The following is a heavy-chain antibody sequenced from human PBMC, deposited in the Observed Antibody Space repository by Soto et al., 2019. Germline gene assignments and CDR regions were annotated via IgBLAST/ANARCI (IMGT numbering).Heavy chain of an antibody. Sequence: GESLKISCKGSGYSFTSYWLARVRQMPGKGLEWMGSIYPGDSDTTYSPSFQGQVTISADKSITTAYLQWSSLKASDTAMYYCARLGGGPFEYWGQGALVTVSS. J-gene: IGHJ4*02. CDR3: ARLGGGPFEY. D-gene: IGHD3-16*01. CDR2: IYPGDSDT. V-gene: IGHV5-51*01. CDR1: GYSFTSYW.